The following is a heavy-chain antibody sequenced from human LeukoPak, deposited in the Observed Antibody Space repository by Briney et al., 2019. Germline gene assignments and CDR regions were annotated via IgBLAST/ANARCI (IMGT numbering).Heavy chain of an antibody. V-gene: IGHV3-7*01. CDR1: GFTFSSYW. CDR2: IKQDGSEK. CDR3: ARGRREYQLLYEDGAFDI. J-gene: IGHJ3*02. Sequence: GGSLRLSCAASGFTFSSYWMSCVRQAPGKGLEWVANIKQDGSEKYYVDSVKGRFTISRDNAKNSLYLQMNSLRAEDTAVYYCARGRREYQLLYEDGAFDIWGQGTMVTVSS. D-gene: IGHD2-2*02.